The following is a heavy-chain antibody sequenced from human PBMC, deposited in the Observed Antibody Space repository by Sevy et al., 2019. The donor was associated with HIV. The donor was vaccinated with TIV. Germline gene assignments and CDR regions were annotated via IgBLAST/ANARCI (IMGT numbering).Heavy chain of an antibody. J-gene: IGHJ4*02. D-gene: IGHD6-13*01. CDR3: ATHGIAAAGTYEEEFDY. Sequence: SETLSLTCTVSGGSISSSSYYWGWIRQPPGKWLEWIGSIYYSGSTYYNPSLKSRVTISVDTSKNQFSLKLSSVTAADTAVYYCATHGIAAAGTYEEEFDYWGQGTLVTVSS. CDR1: GGSISSSSYY. CDR2: IYYSGST. V-gene: IGHV4-39*01.